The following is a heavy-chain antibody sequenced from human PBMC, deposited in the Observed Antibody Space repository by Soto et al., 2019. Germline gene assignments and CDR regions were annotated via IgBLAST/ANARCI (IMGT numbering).Heavy chain of an antibody. D-gene: IGHD3-3*01. J-gene: IGHJ5*02. CDR2: ISASSGNT. Sequence: QAQLMQSGPEVKNPGASVKVSCKASGDSFNSYGISWVRQAPGKGLEWMGWISASSGNTSYAQDLQGRLTMTTDTSTSTAYLELRSLTSDDTAVYYCARETKFYGFWSGYYRFDTWGQGTLVSVSS. V-gene: IGHV1-18*01. CDR3: ARETKFYGFWSGYYRFDT. CDR1: GDSFNSYG.